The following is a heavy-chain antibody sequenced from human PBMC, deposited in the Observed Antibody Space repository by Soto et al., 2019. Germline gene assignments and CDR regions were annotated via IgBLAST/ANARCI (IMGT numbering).Heavy chain of an antibody. CDR2: FYNPGTT. CDR1: GGSITSYY. J-gene: IGHJ4*02. V-gene: IGHV4-59*01. Sequence: QVQLQESGPGLVKPSETLSLTCTVSGGSITSYYWSWIRQPPGKGLEYIGYFYNPGTTNYSPSLKSRVTISVDTSKNQFSLKLSSVTAADTAVYYCARGGGSSWYSNFDYWGQGTLVTVSS. CDR3: ARGGGSSWYSNFDY. D-gene: IGHD6-13*01.